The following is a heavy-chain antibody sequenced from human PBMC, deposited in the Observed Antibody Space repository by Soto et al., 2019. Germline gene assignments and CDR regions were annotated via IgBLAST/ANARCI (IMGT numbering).Heavy chain of an antibody. CDR2: IFSNDEK. CDR1: GFSLSNARMG. CDR3: ARMRGGSSWYTVWFDP. J-gene: IGHJ5*02. Sequence: QVTLKESGPVLVKPTETLTLTYTVSGFSLSNARMGVSWIRQPPGKALEWLAHIFSNDEKSYSTSLKGRLTIAKDTSKSQVVLTMTNMDPVDTATDYCARMRGGSSWYTVWFDPWGQGTLYTVSS. V-gene: IGHV2-26*01. D-gene: IGHD6-13*01.